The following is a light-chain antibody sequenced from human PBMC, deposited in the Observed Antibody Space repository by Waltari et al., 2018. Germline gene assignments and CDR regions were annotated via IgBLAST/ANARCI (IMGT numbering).Light chain of an antibody. CDR3: ATWDDRLTAVL. Sequence: QSVLTQPPSTSGTPGQRVTISCSGSNSNIGSNVVNWYQQVSGTAPKLLIYSNDQRPSGVPDRFSGSKSDTSASLAISGLQSEDEADYYCATWDDRLTAVLFGGGTTVTVL. CDR1: NSNIGSNV. V-gene: IGLV1-44*01. CDR2: SND. J-gene: IGLJ2*01.